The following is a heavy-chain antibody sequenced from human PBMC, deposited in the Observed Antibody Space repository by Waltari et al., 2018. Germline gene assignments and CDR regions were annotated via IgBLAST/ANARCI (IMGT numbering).Heavy chain of an antibody. J-gene: IGHJ5*01. Sequence: EVQLVESGGNLIQPGGSLRLSCAASGFTVRTNFISWVRQAPGKGLWCVSILYSGCNTYYSCSVKGLFTISRDNYKNMVYLEMNSLRAEDTAVYYCAKQSPSYTRGWYPLESWGPGTLVTVSP. CDR2: LYSGCNT. CDR1: GFTVRTNF. D-gene: IGHD6-19*01. CDR3: AKQSPSYTRGWYPLES. V-gene: IGHV3-53*01.